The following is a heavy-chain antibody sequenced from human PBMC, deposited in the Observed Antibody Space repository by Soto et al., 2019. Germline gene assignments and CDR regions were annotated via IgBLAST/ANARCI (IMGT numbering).Heavy chain of an antibody. V-gene: IGHV5-10-1*01. Sequence: GECLKISCKGSGYSFTSYWISWVRQMPGKGLEWMERIDPSDSYTNYSPSFQGHVTISADKSISTAYLQWSSLKASDTAMYYCATLFNYDFWSGYYKNYYYYGMDVWGQGTTVTVS. D-gene: IGHD3-3*01. J-gene: IGHJ6*02. CDR2: IDPSDSYT. CDR3: ATLFNYDFWSGYYKNYYYYGMDV. CDR1: GYSFTSYW.